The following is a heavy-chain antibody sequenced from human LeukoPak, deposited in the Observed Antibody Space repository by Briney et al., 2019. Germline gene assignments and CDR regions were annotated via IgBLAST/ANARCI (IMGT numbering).Heavy chain of an antibody. V-gene: IGHV3-53*01. CDR3: ATLGDYVGEWFDP. CDR2: IYSGGST. CDR1: GFTVSSNY. Sequence: GGSLRLSCAASGFTVSSNYMSWVRQAPGKGLEWVSVIYSGGSTYYADSVKGRFTISRDNSKNTLYLQMNSLRAEDTAVYYCATLGDYVGEWFDPWAREPWSPSPQ. J-gene: IGHJ5*02. D-gene: IGHD4-17*01.